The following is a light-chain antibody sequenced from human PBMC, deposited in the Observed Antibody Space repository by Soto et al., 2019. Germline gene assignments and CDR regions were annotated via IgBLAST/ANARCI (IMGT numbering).Light chain of an antibody. Sequence: QSVLTQPPSASGTPGQRVAISCLGGNSNIGSNYVYWYQQFPGTAPRLLMQSTDERPSGVPDRFAGSKSGTSASLISSGLQFEDEADYYCAAWDDNLSIQVFGTGTKLTVL. CDR3: AAWDDNLSIQV. CDR1: NSNIGSNY. J-gene: IGLJ1*01. CDR2: STD. V-gene: IGLV1-47*02.